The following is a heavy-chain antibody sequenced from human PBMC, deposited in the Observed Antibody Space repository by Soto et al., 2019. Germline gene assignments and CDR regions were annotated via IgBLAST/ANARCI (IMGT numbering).Heavy chain of an antibody. CDR1: GYTFLNYD. CDR2: ISISKGKT. D-gene: IGHD5-12*01. Sequence: QVKLVQSGAEVKRPGASVKVSCKASGYTFLNYDVAWVRRAPGQALEWLGWISISKGKTNYEQRLQGRVTMTTDTATTTAYMEVTSLLSEDTAVYFCVRKGYIGNFGLDVWGQVTTVTVSS. J-gene: IGHJ6*02. V-gene: IGHV1-18*01. CDR3: VRKGYIGNFGLDV.